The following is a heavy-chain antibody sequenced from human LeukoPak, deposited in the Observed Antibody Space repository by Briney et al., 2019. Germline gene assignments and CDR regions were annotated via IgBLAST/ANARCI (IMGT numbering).Heavy chain of an antibody. J-gene: IGHJ1*01. CDR1: GGSISSYY. Sequence: SETLSLTCTVSGGSISSYYWSWIRQPPGKGLEWIGYIYYSGSANYNPSLKSRVTISVDTSKNQFSLKLTSVTAADTAVYYCASSTCSSSGCQIFGSEGFVFWGPGTLVTVSS. CDR3: ASSTCSSSGCQIFGSEGFVF. CDR2: IYYSGSA. V-gene: IGHV4-59*01. D-gene: IGHD2-2*01.